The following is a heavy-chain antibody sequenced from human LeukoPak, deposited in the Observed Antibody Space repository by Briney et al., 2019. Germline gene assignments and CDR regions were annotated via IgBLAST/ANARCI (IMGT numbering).Heavy chain of an antibody. CDR1: GFTFSSYG. D-gene: IGHD6-19*01. CDR3: ARETPDSSGWD. V-gene: IGHV3-7*01. CDR2: INQDGSEK. Sequence: GGSLRLSCAASGFTFSSYGMHWVRQAPGKGLEWVANINQDGSEKYYVDSVRGRFTISRDNAKNSLYLQMNSLRAEDTAVYYCARETPDSSGWDWGQGTLVTVSS. J-gene: IGHJ4*02.